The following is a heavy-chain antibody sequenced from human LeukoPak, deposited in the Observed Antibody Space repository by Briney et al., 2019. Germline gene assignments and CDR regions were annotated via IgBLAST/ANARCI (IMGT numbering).Heavy chain of an antibody. CDR3: ARDGYDSSENYDAFDI. V-gene: IGHV1-18*01. J-gene: IGHJ3*02. D-gene: IGHD3-22*01. CDR2: ISGYNSNT. Sequence: SVKVSCKTSGYTFTTYGISWVRQAPGQGLEWMGWISGYNSNTNYALKLQGRVTMTTDASTTTAYMELRSLRSDDTAVYYCARDGYDSSENYDAFDIWGQGTMVTVSS. CDR1: GYTFTTYG.